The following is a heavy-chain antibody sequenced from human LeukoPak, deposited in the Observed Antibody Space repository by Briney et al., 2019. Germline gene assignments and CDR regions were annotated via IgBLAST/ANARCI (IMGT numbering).Heavy chain of an antibody. Sequence: GGSLRLSCTPSGFTFSSHAMSWVRQAPGKGLEWVSGISGNGAGTYYADSVKGRFTISRDNSKNTLYLQMNSLRAEDTAVYYCAKDPKTKWELLTGPFDYWGQGTLVTVSS. V-gene: IGHV3-23*01. J-gene: IGHJ4*02. CDR2: ISGNGAGT. CDR3: AKDPKTKWELLTGPFDY. D-gene: IGHD1-26*01. CDR1: GFTFSSHA.